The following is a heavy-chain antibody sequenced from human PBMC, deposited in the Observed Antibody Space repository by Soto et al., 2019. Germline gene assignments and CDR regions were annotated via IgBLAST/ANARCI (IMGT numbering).Heavy chain of an antibody. J-gene: IGHJ4*02. D-gene: IGHD6-19*01. Sequence: SETLSLTCTVSGGSISSYYWIWIRQPPGKGLEWIGCFYYSGSTNYNPSLKSRVTISVDTSKKQFSLKLSSVTAADTAVYYCARGGWKLFDYWGQGTLVTVSS. CDR2: FYYSGST. V-gene: IGHV4-59*01. CDR3: ARGGWKLFDY. CDR1: GGSISSYY.